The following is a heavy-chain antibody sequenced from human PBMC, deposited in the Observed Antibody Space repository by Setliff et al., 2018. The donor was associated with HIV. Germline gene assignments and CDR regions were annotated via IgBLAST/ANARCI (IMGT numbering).Heavy chain of an antibody. CDR2: IYASGST. D-gene: IGHD3-10*01. Sequence: PSETLSLTCTVSGGSFSSYHWSWIRHRAGKGLEWIGHIYASGSTKYNPSLESRVTMSVDTSRTQFSLKLRSVTAAHTAVDYCARVGACGVPSTMDYYYYMDVWGKGTTVTVSS. CDR3: ARVGACGVPSTMDYYYYMDV. J-gene: IGHJ6*03. V-gene: IGHV4-4*07. CDR1: GGSFSSYH.